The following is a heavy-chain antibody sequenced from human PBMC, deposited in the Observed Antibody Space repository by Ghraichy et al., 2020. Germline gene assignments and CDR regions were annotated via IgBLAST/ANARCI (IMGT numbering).Heavy chain of an antibody. CDR2: LHAGSGNT. Sequence: ASVKVSCNASGYTFTSYSIHWVRQAPGLRLDWMVWLHAGSGNTKYSQKFQDRVTFTRDTSASTAYMELSSLRSEDTAVYYCARRRVTTPGSPQFDPWGQGTLVTVSS. J-gene: IGHJ5*02. V-gene: IGHV1-3*01. CDR3: ARRRVTTPGSPQFDP. D-gene: IGHD1/OR15-1a*01. CDR1: GYTFTSYS.